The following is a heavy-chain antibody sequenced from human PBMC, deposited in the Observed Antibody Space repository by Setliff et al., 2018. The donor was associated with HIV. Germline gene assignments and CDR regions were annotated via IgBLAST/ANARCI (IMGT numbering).Heavy chain of an antibody. V-gene: IGHV4-59*11. Sequence: LSLTCTVSGGSISSHYWTWIRQPPGKELEWIGSIYYSGSPNYNPSLKSRVTISVDTSKNQFSLRLSSVTAADTAVYYCARESLNLGELSSNPDASDIWGQGTMVTVSS. J-gene: IGHJ3*02. D-gene: IGHD3-16*02. CDR2: IYYSGSP. CDR1: GGSISSHY. CDR3: ARESLNLGELSSNPDASDI.